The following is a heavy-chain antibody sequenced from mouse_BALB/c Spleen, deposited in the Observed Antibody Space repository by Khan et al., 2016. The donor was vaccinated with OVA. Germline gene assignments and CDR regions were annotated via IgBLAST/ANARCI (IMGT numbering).Heavy chain of an antibody. CDR2: INPSTAYS. Sequence: QVQLQQSGAELARPGASVKMSCKASGYIFTNYMMHWVKQRPGQGLEWIGDINPSTAYSIYNQNFKAKATLTADKSSSTAYMQLSSLTSEDAAVYYGARGGYDGVGCWGQGTLVTVSA. CDR1: GYIFTNYM. CDR3: ARGGYDGVGC. D-gene: IGHD3-1*01. J-gene: IGHJ3*01. V-gene: IGHV1-4*01.